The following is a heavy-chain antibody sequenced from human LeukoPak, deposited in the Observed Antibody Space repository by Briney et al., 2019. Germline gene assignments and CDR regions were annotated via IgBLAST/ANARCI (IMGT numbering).Heavy chain of an antibody. Sequence: AAVKVSCKASGYTFTDYYMHWVRQAPGQGLEWMGWINPNSGGTNFAQKFQGRVAMTRDTSISTAYMELGSLRSDDTAVYYCARARWQLVPYFDSWGQGTLVTVSS. CDR1: GYTFTDYY. CDR3: ARARWQLVPYFDS. J-gene: IGHJ4*02. CDR2: INPNSGGT. V-gene: IGHV1-2*02. D-gene: IGHD6-6*01.